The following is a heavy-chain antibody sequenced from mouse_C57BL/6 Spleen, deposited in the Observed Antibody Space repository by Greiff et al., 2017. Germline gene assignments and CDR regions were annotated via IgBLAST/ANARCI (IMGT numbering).Heavy chain of an antibody. J-gene: IGHJ3*01. CDR3: ARAAYSNPSWFAY. Sequence: EVQLQQSGPELVKPGASVKISCKASGYTFTDYYMNWVKQSHGKSLEWIGDINPNNGGTSSNQQFKGQATLTVDKSASTAYMELSSLTSEDSAVYDCARAAYSNPSWFAYWGQGTLVTVSA. V-gene: IGHV1-26*01. CDR2: INPNNGGT. CDR1: GYTFTDYY. D-gene: IGHD2-5*01.